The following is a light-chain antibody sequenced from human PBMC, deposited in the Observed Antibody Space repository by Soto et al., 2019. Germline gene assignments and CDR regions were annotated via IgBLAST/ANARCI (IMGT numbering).Light chain of an antibody. CDR1: QSISSY. CDR2: AAS. CDR3: QQSYSTPPT. Sequence: DSQMTQSKSSLSASVGDRVTITCRASQSISSYLNWYQQKPGKAPKLLIYAASTLQSGVPSRFSGSGSGTDFTLTISSLQPEDFATYYCQQSYSTPPTFGQGTKVDI. V-gene: IGKV1-39*01. J-gene: IGKJ1*01.